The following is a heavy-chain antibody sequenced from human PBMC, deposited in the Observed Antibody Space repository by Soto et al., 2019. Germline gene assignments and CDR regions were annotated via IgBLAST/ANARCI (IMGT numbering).Heavy chain of an antibody. D-gene: IGHD6-19*01. V-gene: IGHV3-72*01. CDR1: GFTFSDHY. Sequence: EVQLVESGGGLVQPEGSLRLSCAASGFTFSDHYMDWVRQAPGKGLEWVGRIKNKANSYTTEYAAPVKGRFIISRDDSKISVFLQMNRLKTDDTAVYYFTRVRLGSSRSSDDWGQGILVTVSS. CDR3: TRVRLGSSRSSDD. J-gene: IGHJ4*02. CDR2: IKNKANSYTT.